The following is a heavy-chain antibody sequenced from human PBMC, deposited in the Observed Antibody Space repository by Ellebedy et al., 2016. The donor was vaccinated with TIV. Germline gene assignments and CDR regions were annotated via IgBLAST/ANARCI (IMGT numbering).Heavy chain of an antibody. CDR2: INPNSGGT. CDR1: GYTFTGYY. CDR3: ARGDRLTGYDY. Sequence: AASVKVSCKASGYTFTGYYMHWVRQAPGQGLEWMGWINPNSGGTNYAQKFQGWVTMTRDTSISTAYMELSSLRSEDTAVYYCARGDRLTGYDYWGQGTLVTVSS. D-gene: IGHD3-9*01. J-gene: IGHJ4*02. V-gene: IGHV1-2*04.